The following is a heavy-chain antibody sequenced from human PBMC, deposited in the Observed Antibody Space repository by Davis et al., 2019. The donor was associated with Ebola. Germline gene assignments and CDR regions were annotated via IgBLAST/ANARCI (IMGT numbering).Heavy chain of an antibody. Sequence: MPGGSLRLSCTVSGGSISSSSYYWGWIRQPPGKGLEWIGSIYYSGSTYYNPSLKSRVTISVDTSKNQFSLKLSSVTAADTAVYYCARVGDYSGTVTPWGQGTLVTVSS. CDR3: ARVGDYSGTVTP. V-gene: IGHV4-39*01. CDR2: IYYSGST. J-gene: IGHJ5*02. CDR1: GGSISSSSYY. D-gene: IGHD4-11*01.